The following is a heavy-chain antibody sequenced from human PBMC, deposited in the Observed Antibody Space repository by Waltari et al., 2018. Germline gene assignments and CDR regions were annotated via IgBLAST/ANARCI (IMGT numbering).Heavy chain of an antibody. CDR1: GFTFTTYW. D-gene: IGHD4-17*01. CDR3: ANRGVDYGDQGKDY. CDR2: FNSDGSGT. J-gene: IGHJ4*02. V-gene: IGHV3-74*01. Sequence: EVELVESGGGLVQPGGSLRLSCAASGFTFTTYWMHWVRQAPGKGLVWGSRFNSDGSGTSYAESVQGRYTIARDNSKNTLYLQMNSLSVEDTAIYYCANRGVDYGDQGKDYWGQGTLVTASS.